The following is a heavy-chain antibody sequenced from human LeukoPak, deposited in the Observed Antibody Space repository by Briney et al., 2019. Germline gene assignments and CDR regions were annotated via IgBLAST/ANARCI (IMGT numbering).Heavy chain of an antibody. Sequence: SETLSLTCTVSGGSISSYYWSWIRQPPGKGLEWIGYIYYSGSTNYNPSLKSRVTISVDTSKNQFSLKLSSVTAADTAVYYCARQAYIDYSHPLFDYWGQGTLVTVSS. D-gene: IGHD3-9*01. V-gene: IGHV4-59*01. CDR3: ARQAYIDYSHPLFDY. CDR1: GGSISSYY. CDR2: IYYSGST. J-gene: IGHJ4*02.